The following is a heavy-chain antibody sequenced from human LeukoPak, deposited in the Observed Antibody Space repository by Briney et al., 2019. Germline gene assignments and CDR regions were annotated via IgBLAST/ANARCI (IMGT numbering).Heavy chain of an antibody. CDR2: IIPIFGTA. D-gene: IGHD2-15*01. V-gene: IGHV1-69*05. J-gene: IGHJ6*03. CDR1: GGTFSSYA. CDR3: ARGPPKGRGPNYYYYYYMDV. Sequence: GASVKVSCKASGGTFSSYAISWVRQAPGQGLEWMGGIIPIFGTANYAQKFQGRVTITTDESTSTAYMELSSLRSEDTAVYYCARGPPKGRGPNYYYYYYMDVWGKGTTVTVSS.